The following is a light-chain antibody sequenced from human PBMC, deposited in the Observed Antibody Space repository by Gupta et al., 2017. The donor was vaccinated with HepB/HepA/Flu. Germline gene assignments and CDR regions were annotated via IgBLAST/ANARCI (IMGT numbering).Light chain of an antibody. J-gene: IGKJ4*01. CDR3: QQGATFPIT. CDR2: TAS. V-gene: IGKV1-12*01. Sequence: DIQMTQSPSSVSASVGDRVTITCRASRFMNSWLGWYQQKPGSAPKLLIYTASNLESGVPSRFSGSRSGTDFTLTTSSLQPEDFATYYCQQGATFPITFGGGTKVDIK. CDR1: RFMNSW.